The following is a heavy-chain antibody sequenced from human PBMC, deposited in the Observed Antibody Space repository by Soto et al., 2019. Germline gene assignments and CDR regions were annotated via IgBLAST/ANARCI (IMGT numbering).Heavy chain of an antibody. CDR3: ARGGLRFLEWLTASGFDP. V-gene: IGHV4-34*01. CDR1: GGSFSGYY. D-gene: IGHD3-3*01. Sequence: SETLSLTCAVYGGSFSGYYWSWIRQPPGKGLEWIGEINHSGSTNYNPSLKSRVTISVDTSKNQFSLKLSSVTAADTAVYYCARGGLRFLEWLTASGFDPWGQGTLVTVSS. CDR2: INHSGST. J-gene: IGHJ5*02.